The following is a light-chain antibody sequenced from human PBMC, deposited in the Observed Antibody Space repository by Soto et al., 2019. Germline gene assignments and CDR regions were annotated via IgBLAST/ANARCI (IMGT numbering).Light chain of an antibody. CDR2: DAS. CDR1: QSINTW. Sequence: DIQMTQSPYTLSASVGDRVTITCRASQSINTWLAWYQQKPGKAPELLIFDASALESGVPSRFSGSGSGTEFTLTISSLQPDDSATFYCLHYNSYSKTFGQGTKVEIK. V-gene: IGKV1-5*01. CDR3: LHYNSYSKT. J-gene: IGKJ1*01.